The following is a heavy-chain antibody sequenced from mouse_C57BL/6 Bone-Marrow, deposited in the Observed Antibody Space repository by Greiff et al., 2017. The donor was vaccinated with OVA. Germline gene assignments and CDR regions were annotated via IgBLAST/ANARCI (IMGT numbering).Heavy chain of an antibody. CDR1: GYTFTDYE. Sequence: QVQLKQSGAELVRPGASVTLSCKASGYTFTDYEMHWVKQTPVHGLEWIGAIDPETGGTAYNQKFKGKAILTADKSSSTAYMELRSLTSEDSAVYYCTRGGGNSDYWGQGTTLTVSS. CDR2: IDPETGGT. J-gene: IGHJ2*01. V-gene: IGHV1-15*01. D-gene: IGHD2-1*01. CDR3: TRGGGNSDY.